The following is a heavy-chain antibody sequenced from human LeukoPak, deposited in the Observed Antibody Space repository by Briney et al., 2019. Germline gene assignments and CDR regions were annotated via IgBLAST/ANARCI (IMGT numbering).Heavy chain of an antibody. CDR3: AKGPGYSTIDY. D-gene: IGHD2-21*01. J-gene: IGHJ4*02. CDR2: IWYDGSNK. CDR1: GFTFSSYG. Sequence: PGRSLRLSCAASGFTFSSYGMHWVRQAPGKGLEGVAVIWYDGSNKYYVDSVKGRFTISRDNFKNTLYLQMNSLRAEDTAVYYCAKGPGYSTIDYWGQGTLVTVSS. V-gene: IGHV3-33*06.